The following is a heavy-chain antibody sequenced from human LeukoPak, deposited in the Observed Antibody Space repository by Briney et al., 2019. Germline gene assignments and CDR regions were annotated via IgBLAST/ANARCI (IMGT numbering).Heavy chain of an antibody. J-gene: IGHJ4*02. CDR1: GFTFSSYW. V-gene: IGHV3-7*01. D-gene: IGHD2-15*01. Sequence: TGGSLRLSCEASGFTFSSYWMSWVRQAPGKGLEWVANIKQDGSEKYYVDSVKGRFTISRDNAKNSLYLQMNSLRAEDTAVYYCARDHPAAGGFFDYWGQGTLVTVSS. CDR3: ARDHPAAGGFFDY. CDR2: IKQDGSEK.